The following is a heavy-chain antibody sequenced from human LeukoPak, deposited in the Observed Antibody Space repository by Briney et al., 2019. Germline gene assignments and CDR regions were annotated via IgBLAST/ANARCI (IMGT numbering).Heavy chain of an antibody. Sequence: GGSLRLSCAASGSTFSSYAMSWVRQAPGKGLEWVSAISGSGGSTYYADSVKGRFTISRDNSKNTLYLQMNSLRAEDTAVYYCAKELLLWFGESPYGMDVWGQGTTVTVSS. CDR3: AKELLLWFGESPYGMDV. J-gene: IGHJ6*02. CDR2: ISGSGGST. CDR1: GSTFSSYA. V-gene: IGHV3-23*01. D-gene: IGHD3-10*01.